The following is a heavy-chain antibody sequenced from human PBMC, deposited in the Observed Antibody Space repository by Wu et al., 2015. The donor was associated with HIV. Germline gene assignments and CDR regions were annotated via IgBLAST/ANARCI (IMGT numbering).Heavy chain of an antibody. D-gene: IGHD3-22*01. CDR2: MNPNSGNT. Sequence: QVQLVQSGAEVKKPGASVKVSCKAYGYTFSGYDINWVRQATGQGLEWMGWMNPNSGNTGYAQKFQGRVTITRNTSISTAYMELSSLRSEDTAVYYCARVLHDSGGYYSWFDPWGRGNPGHRLL. V-gene: IGHV1-8*03. CDR3: ARVLHDSGGYYSWFDP. CDR1: GYTFSGYD. J-gene: IGHJ5*02.